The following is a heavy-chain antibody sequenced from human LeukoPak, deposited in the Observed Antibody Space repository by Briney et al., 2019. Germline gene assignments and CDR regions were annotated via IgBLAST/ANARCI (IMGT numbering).Heavy chain of an antibody. Sequence: GASVKVSCKASGYSFTGYYIHWVRQAAGQGLEWMGWINPDTGVTKFAQMFQGRVTMTRDTSISTAYMELIRLRPDDTAMYYCAKDSGQWLVRHDAFDLWGRGTMVTVSS. V-gene: IGHV1-2*02. D-gene: IGHD6-19*01. CDR3: AKDSGQWLVRHDAFDL. CDR2: INPDTGVT. CDR1: GYSFTGYY. J-gene: IGHJ3*01.